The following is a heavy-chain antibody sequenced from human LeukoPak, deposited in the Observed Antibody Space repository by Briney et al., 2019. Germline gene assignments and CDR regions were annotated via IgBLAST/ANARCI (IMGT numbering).Heavy chain of an antibody. CDR1: RYIFLNYY. J-gene: IGHJ4*01. CDR3: SNIVTPGPY. Sequence: AVKVSCKASRYIFLNYYMQWVGQSPRQGSEWTGWINPRIVGTDHAEQFLGRVSMTNDTTSSTVYLEVSRLRSGGTVVYYCSNIVTPGPYWGQGTLVTVSS. D-gene: IGHD5-12*01. V-gene: IGHV1-2*02. CDR2: INPRIVGT.